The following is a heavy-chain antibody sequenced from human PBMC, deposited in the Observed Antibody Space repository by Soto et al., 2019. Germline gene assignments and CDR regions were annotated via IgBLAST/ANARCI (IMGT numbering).Heavy chain of an antibody. CDR2: IWKDGNNE. D-gene: IGHD4-17*01. CDR1: GFSFRTYA. Sequence: QVRLVESGGGVVQPGGSLRLSCVASGFSFRTYALHWVRQTPGKGLEWVAYIWKDGNNERYAASVEGRFAISRDVSRNTLYLQMNSLTAEDTALYHCVRDLTVTTLHDFDVWGQGAMVTVSS. J-gene: IGHJ3*01. CDR3: VRDLTVTTLHDFDV. V-gene: IGHV3-33*01.